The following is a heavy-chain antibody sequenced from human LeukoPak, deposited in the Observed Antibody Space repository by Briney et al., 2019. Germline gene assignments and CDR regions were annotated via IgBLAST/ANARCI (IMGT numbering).Heavy chain of an antibody. J-gene: IGHJ3*01. V-gene: IGHV3-7*01. CDR3: ARDWLAGVPFDAFDL. CDR1: GFTLSSYW. D-gene: IGHD3-10*01. Sequence: GGSLRLSCAASGFTLSSYWMSWVRQAPGKGLEWVANIKEDGSEKYYVDSVKGRFTISRDNAKNSLYQHMNSLTAEDTAMYYCARDWLAGVPFDAFDLWGQGTMVTVSS. CDR2: IKEDGSEK.